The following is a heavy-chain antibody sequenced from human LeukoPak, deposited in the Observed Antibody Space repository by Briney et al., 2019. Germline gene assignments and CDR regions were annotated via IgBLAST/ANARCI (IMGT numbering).Heavy chain of an antibody. CDR1: GFTFSDFA. V-gene: IGHV3-23*01. Sequence: GGSLSLSCAASGFTFSDFAMSWVRQAPGKGLEWVSGMSASGSHTHSADFVKGRFTISRDNFKNTLYLQMNGLRVEDTAVYYCAKVRSGNNYYFDYWGQGTLVTVSS. CDR3: AKVRSGNNYYFDY. J-gene: IGHJ4*02. D-gene: IGHD1/OR15-1a*01. CDR2: MSASGSHT.